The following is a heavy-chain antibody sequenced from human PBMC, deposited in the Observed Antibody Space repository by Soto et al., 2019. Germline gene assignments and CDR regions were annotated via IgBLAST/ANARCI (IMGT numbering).Heavy chain of an antibody. CDR3: TTESFWGHFYYYYYMVV. D-gene: IGHD3-16*01. V-gene: IGHV3-15*01. J-gene: IGHJ6*03. CDR1: GLTCSNAW. Sequence: GESLRLSCAACGLTCSNAWMSWVLQAPGKGLEGVGRIKSNTDGGTTDYAAPVKGRFTISRDDSKNTLYLQMNSLKTEDTAVYYCTTESFWGHFYYYYYMVVWCKGTLVSVSS. CDR2: IKSNTDGGTT.